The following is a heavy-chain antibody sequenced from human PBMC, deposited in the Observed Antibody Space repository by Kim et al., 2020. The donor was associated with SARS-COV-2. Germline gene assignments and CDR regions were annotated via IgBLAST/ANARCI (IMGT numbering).Heavy chain of an antibody. D-gene: IGHD3-22*01. J-gene: IGHJ6*02. V-gene: IGHV1-8*01. CDR1: GYTFTSYD. CDR3: ARGSHRWGIVVFITVKNYYYSDMDV. Sequence: ASVKVSCKASGYTFTSYDINWVRQATGQGLEWMGWMNPNSGNTGYAQKFQGRVTMTRNTSISPAYMELSTLRSEDTAVYYLARGSHRWGIVVFITVKNYYYSDMDVWGQGTTVTVSS. CDR2: MNPNSGNT.